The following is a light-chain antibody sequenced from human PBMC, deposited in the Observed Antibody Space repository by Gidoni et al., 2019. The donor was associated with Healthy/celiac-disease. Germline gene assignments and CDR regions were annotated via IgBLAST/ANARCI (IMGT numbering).Light chain of an antibody. Sequence: TRAPPPRLPSVGARVPITYRAIQGISNYLAWYQQKPGKVPKLLIYAASTLQSGVPSRFSGSGSGTDFTLTISSLQPEDVATYYCQKYNSAPLTFGGGTKVEIK. CDR3: QKYNSAPLT. J-gene: IGKJ4*01. CDR1: QGISNY. CDR2: AAS. V-gene: IGKV1-27*01.